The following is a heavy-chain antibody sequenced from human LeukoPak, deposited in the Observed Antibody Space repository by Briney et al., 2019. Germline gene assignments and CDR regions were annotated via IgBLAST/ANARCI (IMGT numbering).Heavy chain of an antibody. J-gene: IGHJ4*02. CDR1: GDSVSSNSAA. CDR3: ARIITTPGGFDY. Sequence: ASQTLSLTCAISGDSVSSNSAAWNWIRQSPSRGLEWLGRTYYRSKWFNDYAVSVKSRIIINPDTSKSQFSLQLNSVTPEDTAVYYCARIITTPGGFDYWGQGTLVTVSS. CDR2: TYYRSKWFN. V-gene: IGHV6-1*01. D-gene: IGHD3-10*01.